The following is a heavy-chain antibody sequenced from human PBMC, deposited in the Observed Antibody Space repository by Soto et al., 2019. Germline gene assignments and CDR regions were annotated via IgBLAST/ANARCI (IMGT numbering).Heavy chain of an antibody. J-gene: IGHJ5*02. CDR2: INPNSGGT. Sequence: ASVKVSCKASGYTFTGYYMHWVRQAPGQGLEWMGWINPNSGGTNYAQKFQGWVTMTRDTSISTAYMELSRLRSDDTAVYYCAREGFDEYSSTRNWFDPWGQGXLVTVYS. CDR1: GYTFTGYY. V-gene: IGHV1-2*04. CDR3: AREGFDEYSSTRNWFDP. D-gene: IGHD6-6*01.